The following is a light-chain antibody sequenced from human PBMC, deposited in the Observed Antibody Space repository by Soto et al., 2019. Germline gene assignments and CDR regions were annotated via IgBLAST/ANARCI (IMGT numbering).Light chain of an antibody. J-gene: IGLJ1*01. CDR2: DVS. CDR3: CSYAGSYTHV. CDR1: SSDVGGYNY. V-gene: IGLV2-11*01. Sequence: QSALTQPRSVSGSPGQSVTISCTGTSSDVGGYNYVSWYQQHPGKAPKLMIYDVSKRPSGVPDRFSGSKSGNTASLTISGLQADDEADYYCCSYAGSYTHVFGTGTKVPVL.